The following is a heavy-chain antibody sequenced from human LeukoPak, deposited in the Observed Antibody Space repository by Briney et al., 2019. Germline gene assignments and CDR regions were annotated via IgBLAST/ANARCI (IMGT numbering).Heavy chain of an antibody. CDR2: TYYRSKWYN. CDR3: ARVTYYYDSSGYPQGFDP. Sequence: SQTLSLTCAISGDSVSSNSAAWNWIRQSPSRGLEWLGRTYYRSKWYNDYAVSVKSRITIKPDTSKNQFSLQLNSVTAADTAVYYCARVTYYYDSSGYPQGFDPWGQGTLVTVSS. J-gene: IGHJ5*02. CDR1: GDSVSSNSAA. D-gene: IGHD3-22*01. V-gene: IGHV6-1*01.